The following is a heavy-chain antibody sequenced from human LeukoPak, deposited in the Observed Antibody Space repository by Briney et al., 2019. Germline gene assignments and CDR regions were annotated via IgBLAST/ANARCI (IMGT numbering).Heavy chain of an antibody. J-gene: IGHJ4*02. D-gene: IGHD6-13*01. CDR3: AKSSSSWYRFDY. V-gene: IGHV3-23*01. CDR1: GFTFSSYA. CDR2: ISGSGGST. Sequence: RGSLRLSCAASGFTFSSYAMSWVRQAPGKGLEWVSAISGSGGSTYYADSVKGRFTISRDNSKNTLYLKMNSLRAEDTAVYYCAKSSSSWYRFDYWGQGTLVTVSS.